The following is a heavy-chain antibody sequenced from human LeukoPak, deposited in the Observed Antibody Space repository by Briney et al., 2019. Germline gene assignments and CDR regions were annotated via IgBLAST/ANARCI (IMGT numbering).Heavy chain of an antibody. CDR2: INSDGSST. J-gene: IGHJ4*02. CDR1: GFTFSSYW. V-gene: IGHV3-74*01. CDR3: AREPTTVSPPG. D-gene: IGHD4-11*01. Sequence: GGSLRLSCAASGFTFSSYWMHWVRQAPGKGLVWVSRINSDGSSTSYADSVKGRFTISRDNAKNTLHLQMNSLRAEDTAVYYRAREPTTVSPPGWGQGTLVTVSS.